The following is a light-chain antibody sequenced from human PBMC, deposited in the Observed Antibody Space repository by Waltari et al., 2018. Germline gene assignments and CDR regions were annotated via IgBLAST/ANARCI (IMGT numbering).Light chain of an antibody. V-gene: IGKV1-17*01. Sequence: DIQMTEDPHSLRASVGDTVTTTCKANQGLGNNLNWYHQKPGKAPKRLIYRASSLQSGIPSRLSGSGSGTDFTLTISSQHPEDFATYYCQQGYSYPPTFGQGTKLEI. CDR2: RAS. J-gene: IGKJ1*01. CDR1: QGLGNN. CDR3: QQGYSYPPT.